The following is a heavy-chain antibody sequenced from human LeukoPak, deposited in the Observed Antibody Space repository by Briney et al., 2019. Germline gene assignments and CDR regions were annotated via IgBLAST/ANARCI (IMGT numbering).Heavy chain of an antibody. CDR2: IVGGGGST. CDR1: GCSFSTYA. Sequence: GGSLRLSCEASGCSFSTYAMSWVRQAPGKGLEWVSGIVGGGGSTYYADSVKGRFTISRDNSKNMLYLQMNSLRAEDTAVYYCAKDLGRDYWGQGTLVTVSS. J-gene: IGHJ4*02. V-gene: IGHV3-23*01. D-gene: IGHD3-16*01. CDR3: AKDLGRDY.